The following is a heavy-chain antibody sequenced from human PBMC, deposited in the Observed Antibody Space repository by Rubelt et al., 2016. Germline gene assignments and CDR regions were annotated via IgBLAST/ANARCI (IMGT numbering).Heavy chain of an antibody. J-gene: IGHJ5*02. CDR3: ARGGRYYGSGSYQRHNWFDP. CDR1: GGSFSGYY. V-gene: IGHV4-34*01. D-gene: IGHD3-10*01. CDR2: INHSGST. Sequence: QVQLQQWGAGLLKPSETLSLTCAVYGGSFSGYYWSWIRQPPGKGLEWLGEINHSGSTNYNPSLKSRGTISVDTSKNQFSLKLSSVAAADTAVYYCARGGRYYGSGSYQRHNWFDPWGQGTLVTVSS.